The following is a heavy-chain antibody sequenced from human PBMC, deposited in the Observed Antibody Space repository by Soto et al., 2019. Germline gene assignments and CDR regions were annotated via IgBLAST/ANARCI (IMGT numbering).Heavy chain of an antibody. CDR1: GYSFSSD. V-gene: IGHV1-8*01. J-gene: IGHJ4*02. D-gene: IGHD2-15*01. CDR2: MNPKSGNT. CDR3: TRGRVEADCSGGSCYYLDY. Sequence: ASVKVSCKASGYSFSSDVNWVRQATGQGLEYTGWMNPKSGNTGYAQKFQGRVTLTRDTSINTAYMELSNLRSEDTAVYFCTRGRVEADCSGGSCYYLDYWGQGTQVTVSS.